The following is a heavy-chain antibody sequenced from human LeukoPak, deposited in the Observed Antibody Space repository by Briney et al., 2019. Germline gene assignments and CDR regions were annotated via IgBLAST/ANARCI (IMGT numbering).Heavy chain of an antibody. CDR2: IRYDGSNK. D-gene: IGHD2-21*01. J-gene: IGHJ6*03. Sequence: PGGSLRLSCAASGFTFSSYGMHWVRQAPGKGLEWVAFIRYDGSNKYYADSVKGRFTISRDNSKNTPYLQMNSLRAEDTAVYYCAKSYCGGDCRSGYYYYMDVWGKGTTVTVSS. CDR3: AKSYCGGDCRSGYYYYMDV. V-gene: IGHV3-30*02. CDR1: GFTFSSYG.